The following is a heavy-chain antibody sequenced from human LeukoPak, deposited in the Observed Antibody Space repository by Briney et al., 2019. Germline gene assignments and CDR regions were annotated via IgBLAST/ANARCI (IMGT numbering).Heavy chain of an antibody. V-gene: IGHV1-2*02. CDR1: GYTFTGYY. CDR3: ARMSSSTLGY. J-gene: IGHJ4*02. CDR2: INPNSGGT. D-gene: IGHD6-13*01. Sequence: SVKFSCKASGYTFTGYYMHWVRQAPGQGLEWMGWINPNSGGTNYAQKFQGRVTMTRDTSISTAYMELRSLRSDDTAVYYCARMSSSTLGYWGQGTLVTVSS.